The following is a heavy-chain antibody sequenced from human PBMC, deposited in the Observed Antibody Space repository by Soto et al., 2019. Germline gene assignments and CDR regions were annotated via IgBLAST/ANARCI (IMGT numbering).Heavy chain of an antibody. CDR3: ARLEENYSYMDV. Sequence: PSETLSLTCTVSGDSTNGNYWTWIRQPPGKGLEWIGDIYFSGTTNCNPSLKSRVTISVDTSKKQFSLKVNSVTAADTAVYYCARLEENYSYMDVWGKGTTVTVSS. D-gene: IGHD1-1*01. CDR2: IYFSGTT. V-gene: IGHV4-59*08. CDR1: GDSTNGNY. J-gene: IGHJ6*03.